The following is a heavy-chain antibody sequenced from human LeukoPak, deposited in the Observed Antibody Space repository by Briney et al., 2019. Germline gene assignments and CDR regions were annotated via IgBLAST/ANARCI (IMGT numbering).Heavy chain of an antibody. J-gene: IGHJ4*02. CDR1: GFTFSSYQ. V-gene: IGHV3-48*03. CDR2: ISSSGSTI. D-gene: IGHD2-15*01. CDR3: AREGYCSGGSCPFDS. Sequence: GGSLRLSCAASGFTFSSYQMNWVRQAPGKGLEWVSYISSSGSTIYYADSVKGRFTISRDNAKNSLYLQMNSLRAEDTAVYYCAREGYCSGGSCPFDSWGQGTLVTVSS.